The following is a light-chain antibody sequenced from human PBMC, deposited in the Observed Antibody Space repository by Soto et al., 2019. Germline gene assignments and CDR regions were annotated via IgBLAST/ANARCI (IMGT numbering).Light chain of an antibody. CDR3: SSYTTSSTRV. V-gene: IGLV2-14*04. J-gene: IGLJ1*01. Sequence: AGGGSSISCTRTSSDVGGYNYVSWYQQHPGKAPKLMIYDVSNRPSGVSYRFSGSKSGNTASLTISGLQAEDEADYYCSSYTTSSTRVFGTGSKVTXL. CDR2: DVS. CDR1: SSDVGGYNY.